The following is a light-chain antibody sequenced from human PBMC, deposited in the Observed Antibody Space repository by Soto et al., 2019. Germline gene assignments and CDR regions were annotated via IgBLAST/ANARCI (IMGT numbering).Light chain of an antibody. CDR3: SSYTSNSTGL. CDR1: SSDVGGYNY. J-gene: IGLJ2*01. CDR2: DVS. Sequence: QSALTQPASVSGSPGQSITISCTGTSSDVGGYNYVSWYQQHPGKAPKVMIYDVSNRPSGVSNRFSGSKSGNTASLTISGLQAEDEADYYCSSYTSNSTGLFGGGTKLTVL. V-gene: IGLV2-14*01.